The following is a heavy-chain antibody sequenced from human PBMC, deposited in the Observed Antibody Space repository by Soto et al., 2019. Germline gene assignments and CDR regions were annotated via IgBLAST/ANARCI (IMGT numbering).Heavy chain of an antibody. J-gene: IGHJ5*02. D-gene: IGHD3-3*01. V-gene: IGHV4-30-2*01. Sequence: PSLTFAVSGGCISCGGYSWSLIRQPPGKCLELIGYIYHSGTTYYNPSIKSRVTISVDRSKNQFSLKLSSVTAADTAVYYCARLDFRMNWFDPWGQGTLVTVSS. CDR2: IYHSGTT. CDR3: ARLDFRMNWFDP. CDR1: GGCISCGGYS.